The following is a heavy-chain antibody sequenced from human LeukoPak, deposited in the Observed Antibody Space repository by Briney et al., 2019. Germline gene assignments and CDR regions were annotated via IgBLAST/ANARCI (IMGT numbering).Heavy chain of an antibody. V-gene: IGHV4-61*02. D-gene: IGHD3-16*01. J-gene: IGHJ4*02. CDR3: ARVFKGEYDSSNFDY. CDR1: GGSISSGSYY. Sequence: SETLSLTCTVSGGSISSGSYYWSWIRQPAGRGLEWIGRIYISGNTKYNPSLKSRVTISVEMSKKQFSLKLSSVTAADTAVYYCARVFKGEYDSSNFDYWGQGTLVTVSS. CDR2: IYISGNT.